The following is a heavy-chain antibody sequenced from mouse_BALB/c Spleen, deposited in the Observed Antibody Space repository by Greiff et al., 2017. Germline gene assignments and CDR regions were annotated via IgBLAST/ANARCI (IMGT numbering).Heavy chain of an antibody. D-gene: IGHD1-1*01. Sequence: VQLQQSGAELMKPGASVKISCKATGYTFSSYWIEWVKQRPGHGLEWIGEILPGSGSTNYNEKFKGKATFTADTSSNTAYMQLSSLTSEDSAVYYCASGGYYYGSSPAWFAYWGQGTLVTVSA. CDR1: GYTFSSYW. J-gene: IGHJ3*01. CDR2: ILPGSGST. V-gene: IGHV1-9*01. CDR3: ASGGYYYGSSPAWFAY.